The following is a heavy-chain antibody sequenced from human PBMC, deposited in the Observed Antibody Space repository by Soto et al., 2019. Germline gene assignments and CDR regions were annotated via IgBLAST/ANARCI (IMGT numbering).Heavy chain of an antibody. J-gene: IGHJ4*02. V-gene: IGHV3-23*01. CDR2: ISGSAGST. Sequence: GGSLRLSCXASGFTFRSYAMNWVRQAPGKGLEWVSAISGSAGSTYYADSVKGRFTISRDTSKNTLYLQMNSLRSEDTAVYYCARVTTVTTTLGYWGQGTLVTVSS. CDR1: GFTFRSYA. CDR3: ARVTTVTTTLGY. D-gene: IGHD4-17*01.